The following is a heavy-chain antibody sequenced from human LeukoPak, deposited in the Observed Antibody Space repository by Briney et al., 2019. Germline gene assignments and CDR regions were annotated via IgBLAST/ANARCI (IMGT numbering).Heavy chain of an antibody. J-gene: IGHJ4*02. CDR3: AKEGGYSYGEAFDY. CDR1: GFTVSSNY. D-gene: IGHD5-18*01. Sequence: PGGSLRLSCAASGFTVSSNYMSWVRQAPGKGLEWVSVIYSGGSTYYADSVKGRFTISRDNSKNTLYLQMNSLRAEDTAVYYCAKEGGYSYGEAFDYWGQGTLVTVSS. CDR2: IYSGGST. V-gene: IGHV3-53*05.